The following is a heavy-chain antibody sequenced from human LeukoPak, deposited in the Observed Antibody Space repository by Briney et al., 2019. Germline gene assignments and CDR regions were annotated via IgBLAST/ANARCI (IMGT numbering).Heavy chain of an antibody. CDR2: ISSSSSYI. D-gene: IGHD3-16*02. V-gene: IGHV3-21*01. CDR1: GFTFSSYS. Sequence: GGSLRLSCAASGFTFSSYSMNWVRQAPGKGLEWVSSISSSSSYIYYADSVKGRFTISRDNAKNSLYLQMNSLRAEDTAVYYCARDPGLSPLGAFDIWGQGTMVTVSS. CDR3: ARDPGLSPLGAFDI. J-gene: IGHJ3*02.